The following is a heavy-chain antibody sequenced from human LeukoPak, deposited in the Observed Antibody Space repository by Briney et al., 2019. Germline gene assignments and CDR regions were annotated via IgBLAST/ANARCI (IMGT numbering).Heavy chain of an antibody. CDR2: ISGSGGST. Sequence: PGGTLRLSCAASGFTFSSYGMSWVRQAPGKGLEWVSAISGSGGSTYYADSVKGRFTISRDNSKNTLYLQMNSLRAEDTAVYYCAKHFNLVAASFDYWGQGTLVTVSS. CDR3: AKHFNLVAASFDY. D-gene: IGHD2-15*01. V-gene: IGHV3-23*01. CDR1: GFTFSSYG. J-gene: IGHJ4*02.